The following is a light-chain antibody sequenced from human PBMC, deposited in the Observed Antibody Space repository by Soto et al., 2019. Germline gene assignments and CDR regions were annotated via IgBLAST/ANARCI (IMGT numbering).Light chain of an antibody. Sequence: QSPLTQPASVSLCPGQSITISCTGTSGDVGGYNYVSWYQQHPGKAPKLMIYEVSNRPSGVSNRFSGSKSGNTVSLTISGLQAEDEADYYCSSYTSSSTLVFGTGTKVTVL. J-gene: IGLJ1*01. CDR3: SSYTSSSTLV. CDR1: SGDVGGYNY. CDR2: EVS. V-gene: IGLV2-14*01.